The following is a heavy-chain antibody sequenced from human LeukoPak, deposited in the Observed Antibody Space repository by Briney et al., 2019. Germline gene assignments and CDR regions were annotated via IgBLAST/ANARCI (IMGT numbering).Heavy chain of an antibody. V-gene: IGHV3-23*01. CDR3: ASRVQRGYSGYDFGC. CDR2: ISGSGGST. D-gene: IGHD5-12*01. CDR1: GFTFSSYG. Sequence: GGTLRLSCAASGFTFSSYGMSWVRQAPGKGLEWVSAISGSGGSTYYADSVKGRFTISRDNSKNTLYLQMNSLRAEDTAVYFCASRVQRGYSGYDFGCWGQGTLVTVSS. J-gene: IGHJ4*02.